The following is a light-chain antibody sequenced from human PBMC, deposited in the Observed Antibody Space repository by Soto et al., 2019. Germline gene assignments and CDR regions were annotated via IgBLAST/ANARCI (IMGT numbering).Light chain of an antibody. Sequence: QSALNQPASVSGFPGQWGTISCTATGRGIEGYYLVSWSEQLPGTVPKLLIYEDNRRPTGLSNHFSGSRSSNTASLTISGAQSEDDADYYCCAYGGSSNYAFGTGTKVTVL. CDR2: EDN. CDR1: GRGIEGYYL. CDR3: CAYGGSSNYA. J-gene: IGLJ1*01. V-gene: IGLV2-23*01.